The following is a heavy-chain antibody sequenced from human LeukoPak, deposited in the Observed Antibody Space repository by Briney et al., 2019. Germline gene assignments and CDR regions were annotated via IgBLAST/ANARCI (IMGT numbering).Heavy chain of an antibody. D-gene: IGHD1-26*01. Sequence: SETLSLTCTVSGGSISSSSYYWGGTRQPPGKGVERIGSIYCSRSTYYNPSRKSRVTITVVSSNNQSSLKLSSVTAADTAVYYCARDPWELRSFDYWGQGTPVTASS. CDR2: IYCSRST. CDR3: ARDPWELRSFDY. CDR1: GGSISSSSYY. V-gene: IGHV4-39*07. J-gene: IGHJ4*02.